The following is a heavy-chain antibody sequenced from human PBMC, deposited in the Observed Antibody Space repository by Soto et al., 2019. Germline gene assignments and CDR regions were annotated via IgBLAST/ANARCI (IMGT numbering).Heavy chain of an antibody. CDR2: FDPEKGKR. CDR1: VYTFTDLS. Sequence: QVPLVQSGAEVKKPGASVKVSCKVSVYTFTDLSMHWVRQAPGEGLEWMGGFDPEKGKRIYAQNFQGRVTMTEDKSTGTAYMELSSLRSDDTAVYYCAASILRVWVLPHFDYWGQGTLVSVSS. V-gene: IGHV1-24*01. CDR3: AASILRVWVLPHFDY. D-gene: IGHD3-10*01. J-gene: IGHJ4*02.